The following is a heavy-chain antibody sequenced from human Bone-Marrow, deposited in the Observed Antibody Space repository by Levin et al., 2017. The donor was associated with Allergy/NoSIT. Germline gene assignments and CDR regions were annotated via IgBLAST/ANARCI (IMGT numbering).Heavy chain of an antibody. V-gene: IGHV1-69*13. J-gene: IGHJ6*02. CDR1: GGTFSSYA. CDR2: IIPIFGTA. D-gene: IGHD5-18*01. Sequence: PRASVKVSCKASGGTFSSYAISWVRQAPGQGLEWMGGIIPIFGTANYAQKFQGRVTITADESTSTAYMELSSLRSEDTAVYYCARGYSLVPRYYYGMDVWDQGTTVTVSS. CDR3: ARGYSLVPRYYYGMDV.